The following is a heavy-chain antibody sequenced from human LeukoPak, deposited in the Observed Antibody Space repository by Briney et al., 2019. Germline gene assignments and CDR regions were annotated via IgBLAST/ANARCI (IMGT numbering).Heavy chain of an antibody. CDR2: ISSRSSYI. CDR1: GFTFSSYS. V-gene: IGHV3-21*01. J-gene: IGHJ4*02. Sequence: GGSLRLSCAASGFTFSSYSMNWIRQAPGKGLEWVSSISSRSSYIYYADSVKGRFTISRDNAKNSLYLQMNSLRAEDTAVYYCARGSSTPGENYFDYWGQGTLVTVSS. CDR3: ARGSSTPGENYFDY. D-gene: IGHD2-2*01.